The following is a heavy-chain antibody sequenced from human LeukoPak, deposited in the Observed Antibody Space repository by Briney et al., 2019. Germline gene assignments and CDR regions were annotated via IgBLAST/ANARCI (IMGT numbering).Heavy chain of an antibody. D-gene: IGHD5-18*01. CDR1: GGSISSYY. J-gene: IGHJ4*02. CDR2: IYYSGST. Sequence: SETLSLTCTVSGGSISSYYWSWIRQPPGKGLEWIGYIYYSGSTNYNPSLKSRVTISVDTSKNQFSLKLSSVTAADTAVYYCARGVQLWSCDYWSQGTLVTVSS. CDR3: ARGVQLWSCDY. V-gene: IGHV4-59*01.